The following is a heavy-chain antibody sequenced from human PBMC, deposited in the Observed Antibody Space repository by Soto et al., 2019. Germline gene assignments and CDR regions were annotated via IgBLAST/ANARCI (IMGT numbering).Heavy chain of an antibody. CDR2: ISSSSSYI. CDR3: ARNNGYNLRSFDY. Sequence: GGSLRLSCAASGFTFSSYSMNWVRQAPGKGLEWVSSISSSSSYIYYADSVKGRFTISRDNAKNSLYLQMNSLRAEDTAVYYCARNNGYNLRSFDYWGQGTLVTVSS. V-gene: IGHV3-21*01. CDR1: GFTFSSYS. J-gene: IGHJ4*02. D-gene: IGHD5-12*01.